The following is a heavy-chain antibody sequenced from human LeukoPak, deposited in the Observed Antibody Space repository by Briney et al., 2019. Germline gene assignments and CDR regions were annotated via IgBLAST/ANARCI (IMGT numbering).Heavy chain of an antibody. V-gene: IGHV3-7*01. J-gene: IGHJ4*02. D-gene: IGHD6-19*01. CDR1: GYSISSGYY. Sequence: ETLSLTCTGSGYSISSGYYWGWIRQPPGKGLEWVANIKQDGSEKYYVDSVKGRFTISRDNAKNSLYLQMNSLRAEDTAVYYCARANIAVAGTPFDYWGQGTLVTVSS. CDR2: IKQDGSEK. CDR3: ARANIAVAGTPFDY.